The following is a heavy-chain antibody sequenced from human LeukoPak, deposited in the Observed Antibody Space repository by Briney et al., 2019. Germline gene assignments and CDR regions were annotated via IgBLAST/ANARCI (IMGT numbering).Heavy chain of an antibody. CDR3: ARERSYGDYDDY. V-gene: IGHV3-7*01. CDR1: GFPFSSYR. Sequence: GGSLTVSCAASGFPFSSYRMSWLRQAPGRALEGVANIKQDGSEKHYVDSVQGRFTISRDNARNSLYLQMNSLRAEDTGVYYCARERSYGDYDDYWGQGTLVTVSS. CDR2: IKQDGSEK. J-gene: IGHJ4*02. D-gene: IGHD4-17*01.